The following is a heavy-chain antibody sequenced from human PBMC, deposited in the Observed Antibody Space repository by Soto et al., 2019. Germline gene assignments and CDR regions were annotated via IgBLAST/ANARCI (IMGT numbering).Heavy chain of an antibody. CDR2: IIPIFGTA. D-gene: IGHD6-19*01. CDR3: ARRVAVAGTELAEFDY. Sequence: GASVKVSCKASGGTFSSYAISWVRQAPGQGLEWMGGIIPIFGTANYAQKFQGRVTITADESTSTAYMELSSLRSEDTAVYYCARRVAVAGTELAEFDYWGQGTLVTVSS. V-gene: IGHV1-69*13. CDR1: GGTFSSYA. J-gene: IGHJ4*02.